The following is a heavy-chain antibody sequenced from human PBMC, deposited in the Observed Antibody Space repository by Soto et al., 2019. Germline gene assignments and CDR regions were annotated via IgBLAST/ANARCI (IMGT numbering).Heavy chain of an antibody. CDR1: GGSIRSGDSY. V-gene: IGHV4-30-4*01. J-gene: IGHJ4*02. D-gene: IGHD3-22*01. CDR3: ARTHYSDRSGTDY. Sequence: SETLSLTCTVSGGSIRSGDSYWSWIRQPPGKGLEWIGYIYYSGSTYYNPSLKSRVTISLDTSKNQFSLNLSSVIAADTAVYYCARTHYSDRSGTDYWGQGTLVTVSS. CDR2: IYYSGST.